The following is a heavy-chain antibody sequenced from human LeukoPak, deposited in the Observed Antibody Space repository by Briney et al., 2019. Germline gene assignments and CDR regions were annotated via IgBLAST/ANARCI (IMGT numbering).Heavy chain of an antibody. J-gene: IGHJ5*02. V-gene: IGHV4-59*01. Sequence: SVTLSLNCTVSGGSISGSYWNWIRQPPGKGLEWIGCIHDSGTTNYNPSLKSRVTISLHTSKNQFSLRLTSVTAADTAVYYCAIEHDGATYSNLWGQGTLVAVFS. D-gene: IGHD5-12*01. CDR2: IHDSGTT. CDR3: AIEHDGATYSNL. CDR1: GGSISGSY.